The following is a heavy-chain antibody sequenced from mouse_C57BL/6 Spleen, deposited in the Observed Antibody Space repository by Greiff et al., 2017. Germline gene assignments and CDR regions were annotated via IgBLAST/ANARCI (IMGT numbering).Heavy chain of an antibody. CDR1: GFTFTDYY. J-gene: IGHJ4*01. CDR3: ARSGDPFYYAMDY. CDR2: IRNKANGYTT. Sequence: EVQVVESGGGLVQPGGSLSLSCAASGFTFTDYYMSWVRQPPGKALEWLGFIRNKANGYTTEYSASVKGRFTISRDNSQSILYLQMNALRAEDSATYYCARSGDPFYYAMDYWGQGTSVTVSS. D-gene: IGHD3-1*01. V-gene: IGHV7-3*01.